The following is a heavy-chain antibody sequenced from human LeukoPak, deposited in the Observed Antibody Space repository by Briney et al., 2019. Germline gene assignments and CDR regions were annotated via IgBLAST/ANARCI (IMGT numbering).Heavy chain of an antibody. CDR3: ATDGRGLTGFGDYNY. J-gene: IGHJ4*02. V-gene: IGHV3-23*01. CDR2: ISGSGGST. Sequence: SGGSLRLSCAASGFTFSSYAMSWVRQAPGKGLEWVSAISGSGGSTYYADSVKGRFTISRDNSKNTLYLQMNSLRAEDTAVYYCATDGRGLTGFGDYNYWGQGTLVTVSS. D-gene: IGHD4-17*01. CDR1: GFTFSSYA.